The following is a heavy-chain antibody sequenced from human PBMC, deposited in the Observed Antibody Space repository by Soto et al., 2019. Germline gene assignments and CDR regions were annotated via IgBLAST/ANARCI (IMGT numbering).Heavy chain of an antibody. CDR3: ARLGGYVSVGYYYLWDS. Sequence: SETLSLTCRVSDGSMNSDSSYWGWIRQPPGRGLEWIGVINHSGSTYHNLSLKGRVTMSVDASRNQFSLKLTSMTAADTAVYYCARLGGYVSVGYYYLWDSWGQGTLVTVSS. CDR1: DGSMNSDSSY. D-gene: IGHD3-22*01. J-gene: IGHJ4*02. CDR2: INHSGST. V-gene: IGHV4-39*01.